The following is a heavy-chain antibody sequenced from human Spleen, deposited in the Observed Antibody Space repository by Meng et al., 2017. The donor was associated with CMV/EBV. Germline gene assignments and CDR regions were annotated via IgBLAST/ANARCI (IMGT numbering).Heavy chain of an antibody. J-gene: IGHJ4*02. D-gene: IGHD2-8*02. V-gene: IGHV4-39*07. CDR2: FYYSGNT. Sequence: SETLSLTCIVSGGSISSSSYYWGWIRQPPGKGLEWIGSFYYSGNTYYNPSLKSRVTISVDTSKNHFSLRLTSVTAADTAVYYCARASRTGSYYDYWGPGTLVTVSS. CDR3: ARASRTGSYYDY. CDR1: GGSISSSSYY.